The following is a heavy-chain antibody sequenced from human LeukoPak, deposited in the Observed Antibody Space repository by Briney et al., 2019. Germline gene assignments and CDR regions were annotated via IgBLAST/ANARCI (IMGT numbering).Heavy chain of an antibody. CDR1: GFTFSSYS. J-gene: IGHJ6*02. CDR2: ISSSSSYI. CDR3: ARDKVYSSSYYYYGMDV. V-gene: IGHV3-21*01. Sequence: GGSLRLSCAASGFTFSSYSMNWVRQAPGKGLEWVSSISSSSSYIYYADSEKGRFTISRDNAKNSLYLQMNSLRAEDTAVYYCARDKVYSSSYYYYGMDVWGQGTTVTVSS. D-gene: IGHD6-6*01.